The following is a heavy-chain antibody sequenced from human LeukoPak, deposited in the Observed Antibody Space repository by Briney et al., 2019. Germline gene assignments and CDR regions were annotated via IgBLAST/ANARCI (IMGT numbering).Heavy chain of an antibody. CDR3: TSSGCSGGSCYQNRDY. V-gene: IGHV3-49*04. J-gene: IGHJ4*02. CDR2: IRSKAYGGTT. CDR1: GFTFGDYA. D-gene: IGHD2-15*01. Sequence: GRSLRLSCTASGFTFGDYAMSWVRQAPGKGLEWVGFIRSKAYGGTTEYAASVKGRFTISRDDSKSIAYLQMNSLKTEDTAVYYCTSSGCSGGSCYQNRDYWGQGTLVTVSS.